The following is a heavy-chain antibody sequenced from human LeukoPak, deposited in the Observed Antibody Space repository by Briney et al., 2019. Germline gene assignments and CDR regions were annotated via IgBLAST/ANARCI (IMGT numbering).Heavy chain of an antibody. V-gene: IGHV1-18*01. CDR1: GYTFTSYG. D-gene: IGHD5-12*01. CDR2: ISAYIGNT. Sequence: ASVKVSCEASGYTFTSYGIGWVRQAPGQGLEWMGWISAYIGNTNYAQKLQGRVTMTTETSARTAYMELRSLRSDDTAVYYCARGGYVYWSSPSDYWGQGTLVTVSS. J-gene: IGHJ4*02. CDR3: ARGGYVYWSSPSDY.